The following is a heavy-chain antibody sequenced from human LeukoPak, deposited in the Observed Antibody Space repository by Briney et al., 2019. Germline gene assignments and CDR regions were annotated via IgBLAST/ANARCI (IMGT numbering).Heavy chain of an antibody. Sequence: GASVKVSCKASGYTFTSYGISWVRQAPGQGLEWMGWISAYNGNTNYAQKLQGRVTMTTDTSTSTAYMELSSLRSEDTAVYYCARATYYYGSGSYYDYNWFDPWGQGTLVTVSS. CDR2: ISAYNGNT. CDR1: GYTFTSYG. J-gene: IGHJ5*02. D-gene: IGHD3-10*01. CDR3: ARATYYYGSGSYYDYNWFDP. V-gene: IGHV1-18*01.